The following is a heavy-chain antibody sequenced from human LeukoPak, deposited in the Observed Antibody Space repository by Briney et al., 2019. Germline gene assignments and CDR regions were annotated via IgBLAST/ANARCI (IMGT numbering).Heavy chain of an antibody. CDR3: AREDTVTSTVSY. CDR2: IYYSGST. D-gene: IGHD4-11*01. Sequence: SETLSLTCTVSGGSISSYYWSWIRQPPGKGLEWIGYIYYSGSTNHNPSLKSRVTISVDTSKNQFSLKLSSVTAADTAVYYCAREDTVTSTVSYGGQGTLVTVSS. CDR1: GGSISSYY. J-gene: IGHJ4*02. V-gene: IGHV4-59*01.